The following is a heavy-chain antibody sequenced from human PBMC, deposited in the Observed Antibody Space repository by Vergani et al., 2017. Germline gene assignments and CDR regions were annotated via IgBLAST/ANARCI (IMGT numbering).Heavy chain of an antibody. J-gene: IGHJ4*02. D-gene: IGHD6-19*01. CDR3: AKDIGVAVAGTVSPTYFDY. CDR2: ISWNSGSI. CDR1: GFTFDDYA. Sequence: EVQLVESGGGLVQPGRSLRLSCAVSGFTFDDYAMHWVRQAPGKGLEWVSGISWNSGSIGYADSVKGRFTISRDNAKNSLYLQMNSLRAEDTALYYCAKDIGVAVAGTVSPTYFDYWGQGTLVTVSS. V-gene: IGHV3-9*01.